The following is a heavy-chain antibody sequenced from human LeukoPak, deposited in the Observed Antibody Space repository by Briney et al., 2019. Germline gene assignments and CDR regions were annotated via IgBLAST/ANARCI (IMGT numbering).Heavy chain of an antibody. CDR1: GGSISSYY. CDR2: IYTSGST. CDR3: ARRFNAFDI. J-gene: IGHJ3*02. Sequence: SETLSLTCTVSGGSISSYYWSWIRQPPGKGLEWIGYIYTSGSTNYNPTLKGRVAISVDTSKNQFSLKLSSVTAADTAVYYCARRFNAFDIWGQGTMVTVSS. V-gene: IGHV4-4*09. D-gene: IGHD3-16*01.